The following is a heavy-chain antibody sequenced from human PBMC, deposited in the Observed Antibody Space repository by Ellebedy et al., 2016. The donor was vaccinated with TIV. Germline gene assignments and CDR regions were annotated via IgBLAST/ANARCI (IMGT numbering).Heavy chain of an antibody. J-gene: IGHJ4*02. CDR1: GFTFSSYA. CDR3: AKVPVGFCNRPFCFYLDD. Sequence: PGGSLRLSCVASGFTFSSYAMCRVRQAPGKGLEWVSTISDSGGNTYFPDSVKGRFTISRDNSKNTLYLQMNTLRPEDTAVYYCAKVPVGFCNRPFCFYLDDWGQGTLVSVSS. V-gene: IGHV3-23*01. D-gene: IGHD2-2*03. CDR2: ISDSGGNT.